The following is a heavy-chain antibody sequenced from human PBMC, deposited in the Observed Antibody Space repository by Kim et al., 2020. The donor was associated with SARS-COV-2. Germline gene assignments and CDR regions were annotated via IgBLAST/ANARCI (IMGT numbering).Heavy chain of an antibody. CDR3: AKVTSGSRGWFEYFQR. J-gene: IGHJ1*01. Sequence: GGSLRLSCAASGFTFNSFAMSWVRQAPGKGLEWVAGIRQSGGNTEYADSVKGRFSISRDNSKNTLYLQMNRLRAEDTAVYYCAKVTSGSRGWFEYFQRWGHGTLGTVSS. CDR1: GFTFNSFA. CDR2: IRQSGGNT. D-gene: IGHD6-19*01. V-gene: IGHV3-23*01.